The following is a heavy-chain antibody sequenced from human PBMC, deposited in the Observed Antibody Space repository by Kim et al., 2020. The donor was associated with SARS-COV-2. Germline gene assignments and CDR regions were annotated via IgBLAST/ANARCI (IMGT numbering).Heavy chain of an antibody. CDR3: ARIPTTAYAFDI. Sequence: SVKVSCKASGYTFSNYYIHWLRHAPGQGLEWMGIINPSGGGTSYSLKFQGRVTMTRDTSTTTVYMELSSLRSEDTAVYYCARIPTTAYAFDIWGQGTVVTVSS. V-gene: IGHV1-46*01. CDR1: GYTFSNYY. D-gene: IGHD1-7*01. J-gene: IGHJ3*02. CDR2: INPSGGGT.